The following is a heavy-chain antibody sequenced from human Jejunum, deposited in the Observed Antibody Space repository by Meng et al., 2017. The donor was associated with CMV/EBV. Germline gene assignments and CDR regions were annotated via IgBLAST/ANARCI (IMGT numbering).Heavy chain of an antibody. CDR1: GGSISDYY. CDR3: ARDMHREVVIQDY. D-gene: IGHD3-10*01. CDR2: IYSNGAT. J-gene: IGHJ4*02. V-gene: IGHV4-4*07. Sequence: VQLQESGTGLVKPSETLSLTCPVSGGSISDYYWSWIRQPAGKGLEWIGRIYSNGATNYNPSLKSRVTMSVDMSKNQFSLKLSSVTAADTAVYFCARDMHREVVIQDYWGQGTLVTVSS.